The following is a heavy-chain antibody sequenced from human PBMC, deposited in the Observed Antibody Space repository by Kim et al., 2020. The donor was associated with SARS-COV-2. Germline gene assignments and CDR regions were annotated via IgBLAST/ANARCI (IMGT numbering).Heavy chain of an antibody. Sequence: GGSLRLSCAASGFTFSNAWMSWVRQAPGKGLEWVGRIKSKTDGGTTDYAAPVKGRFTISRDDSKNTLYLQMNSLKTEDTAVYYCTTSKTHYDILTGYYRTFDYWGQGTLVTVSS. CDR2: IKSKTDGGTT. V-gene: IGHV3-15*01. CDR3: TTSKTHYDILTGYYRTFDY. D-gene: IGHD3-9*01. CDR1: GFTFSNAW. J-gene: IGHJ4*02.